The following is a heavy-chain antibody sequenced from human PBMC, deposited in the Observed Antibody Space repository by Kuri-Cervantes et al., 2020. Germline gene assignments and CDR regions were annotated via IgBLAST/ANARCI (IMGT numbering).Heavy chain of an antibody. CDR1: GGSVNNYY. Sequence: SETLSLTCTVSGGSVNNYYWSWIRQPPGKGLEWIGYIFYSGSTNYNPSLKSRVTISVDTSKTQFSLKLDSVTAADTAVYYCARGVWIAAAGYYFDYWGQGTLVTVSS. D-gene: IGHD6-13*01. J-gene: IGHJ4*02. CDR3: ARGVWIAAAGYYFDY. V-gene: IGHV4-59*02. CDR2: IFYSGST.